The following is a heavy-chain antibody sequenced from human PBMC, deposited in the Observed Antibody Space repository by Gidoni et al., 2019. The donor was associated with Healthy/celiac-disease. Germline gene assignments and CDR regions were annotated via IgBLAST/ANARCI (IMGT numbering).Heavy chain of an antibody. V-gene: IGHV3-21*01. J-gene: IGHJ6*02. Sequence: EVQLVESGGGLVKPGGSLRLSCAASGFTFSSYSMNWARQAPGKGLEWVSSISSSSSYIYYADSVKGRFTISRDNAKTALYLQMNSLRAEDTAVYYCAREKSGSSAGVYYYYYGMDVWGQGTTVTVSS. D-gene: IGHD1-26*01. CDR3: AREKSGSSAGVYYYYYGMDV. CDR1: GFTFSSYS. CDR2: ISSSSSYI.